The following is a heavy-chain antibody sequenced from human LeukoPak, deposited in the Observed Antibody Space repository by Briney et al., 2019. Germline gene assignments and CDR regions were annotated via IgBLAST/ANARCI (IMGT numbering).Heavy chain of an antibody. D-gene: IGHD5-18*01. CDR1: GFTFDDYG. Sequence: GGSLRLSCAASGFTFDDYGMSWVRQAPGKGLEWVANIKQDGSEKYYVDSVKGRFTISRDNAKNSLYLQMNSLRAEDTAVYYCATIQLWFYYMDVWGKGTTVTVSS. J-gene: IGHJ6*03. CDR3: ATIQLWFYYMDV. CDR2: IKQDGSEK. V-gene: IGHV3-7*01.